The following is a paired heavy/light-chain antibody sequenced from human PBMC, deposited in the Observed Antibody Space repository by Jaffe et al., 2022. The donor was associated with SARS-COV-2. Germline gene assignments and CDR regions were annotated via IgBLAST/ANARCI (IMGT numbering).Heavy chain of an antibody. CDR2: IYYSGTT. CDR1: GASISTTNYF. CDR3: GRHERYTYGRFDP. Sequence: QLQLQESGPGLVKPSETVSLTCTVSGASISTTNYFWGWIRQPPGKGLEWIGSIYYSGTTYYNPSLNSRVTISVDTSKNQFSLKVNSVIAADTAMYYCGRHERYTYGRFDPWGQGTLVTVSS. V-gene: IGHV4-39*01. D-gene: IGHD5-18*01. J-gene: IGHJ5*02.
Light chain of an antibody. J-gene: IGLJ3*02. CDR2: EDK. V-gene: IGLV6-57*02. CDR3: QSYASNNWV. CDR1: GGNIGNFY. Sequence: NFMLTQPHSVSESPGKTVTISCTGSGGNIGNFYVHWYQQRPGSAPTTVIYEDKQRPSGVPDRFSGSIDSSSNSASLTISGLTTEDESDYYCQSYASNNWVFGGGTKLTVL.